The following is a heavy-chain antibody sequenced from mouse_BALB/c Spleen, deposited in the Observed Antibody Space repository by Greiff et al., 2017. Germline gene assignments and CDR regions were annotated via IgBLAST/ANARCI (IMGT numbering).Heavy chain of an antibody. D-gene: IGHD2-4*01. V-gene: IGHV1-80*01. CDR3: ARSGDYDGGYFDY. J-gene: IGHJ2*01. CDR2: IYPGDGDT. Sequence: VKLLESGAELVRPGSSVKISCKASGYAFSSYWMNWVKQRPGQGLEWIGQIYPGDGDTNYNGKFKGKATLTADKSSSTAYMQLSSLTSEDSAVYFCARSGDYDGGYFDYWGQGTTLTVSS. CDR1: GYAFSSYW.